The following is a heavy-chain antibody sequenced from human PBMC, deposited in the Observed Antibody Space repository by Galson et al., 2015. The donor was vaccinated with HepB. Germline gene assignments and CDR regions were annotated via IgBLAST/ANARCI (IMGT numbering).Heavy chain of an antibody. D-gene: IGHD3-9*01. J-gene: IGHJ6*02. Sequence: SLRLSCAASGFTVSSNYMSWVRQAPGKGLEWVSVIYSGGSTYYADSVKGRFTISRHNSKNTLYLQMNSLRAEDTAVYYCARVRSYGILTGYFAYGMDVWGQGTTVTVSS. CDR1: GFTVSSNY. CDR3: ARVRSYGILTGYFAYGMDV. CDR2: IYSGGST. V-gene: IGHV3-53*04.